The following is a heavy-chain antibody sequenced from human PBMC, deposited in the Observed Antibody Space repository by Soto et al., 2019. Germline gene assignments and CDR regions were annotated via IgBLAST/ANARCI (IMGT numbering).Heavy chain of an antibody. CDR3: ARVWGGAFDF. V-gene: IGHV4-59*08. CDR2: IYYGGST. CDR1: GGSISSYY. Sequence: SETLSLTCSVSGGSISSYYWSWIRQPPGKGLEWIGYIYYGGSTNYNPSLKSRVTISSDTSKNQFSLRLSSVTAADTAVYYCARVWGGAFDFWGQGTMVTVSS. D-gene: IGHD3-10*01. J-gene: IGHJ3*01.